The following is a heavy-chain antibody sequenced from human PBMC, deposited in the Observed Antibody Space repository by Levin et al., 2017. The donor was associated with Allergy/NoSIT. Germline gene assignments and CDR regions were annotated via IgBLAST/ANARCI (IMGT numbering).Heavy chain of an antibody. CDR1: GGSISSSY. Sequence: PSQTLSLPCTVSGGSISSSYWSWIRQPAGKGLEWIGRIYTSGSTNYNPSLKSRVTMSVDTSKNQFSLKLSSVTAADTAVYYCARDHPDGYSSRGIHYYYDYGMDVWGQGTTVTVSS. V-gene: IGHV4-4*07. D-gene: IGHD6-13*01. CDR3: ARDHPDGYSSRGIHYYYDYGMDV. J-gene: IGHJ6*02. CDR2: IYTSGST.